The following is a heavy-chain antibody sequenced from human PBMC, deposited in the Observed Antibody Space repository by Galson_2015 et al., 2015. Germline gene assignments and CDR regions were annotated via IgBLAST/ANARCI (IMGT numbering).Heavy chain of an antibody. CDR3: ARLLAARHYYYYYMDV. Sequence: SETLSLTCTVSGGSISSYYWSWIRQPPGKGLEWIGYIYYSGSTNYNPSLKSRVTISVDTSKNQFSLKLSSVTAADTAVYYCARLLAARHYYYYYMDVWGKGTTVTVSS. J-gene: IGHJ6*03. D-gene: IGHD6-6*01. V-gene: IGHV4-59*08. CDR1: GGSISSYY. CDR2: IYYSGST.